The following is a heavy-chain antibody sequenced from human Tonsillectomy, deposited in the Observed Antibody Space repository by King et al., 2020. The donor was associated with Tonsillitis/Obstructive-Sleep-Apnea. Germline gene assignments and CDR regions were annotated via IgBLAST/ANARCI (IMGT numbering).Heavy chain of an antibody. CDR1: GFTFSSYA. V-gene: IGHV3-23*04. CDR3: AKAGPRVDYDFWSGYRDKDAFDI. CDR2: ISGSGGST. J-gene: IGHJ3*02. D-gene: IGHD3-3*01. Sequence: VQLVESGGGLVQPGGSLRLSCAASGFTFSSYAMSWVRQAPGKGLEWVSAISGSGGSTYYADSVKGRFTISRDNSKNTLYLQMNSLRAEDTAVYYCAKAGPRVDYDFWSGYRDKDAFDIWGQGTMVTVSS.